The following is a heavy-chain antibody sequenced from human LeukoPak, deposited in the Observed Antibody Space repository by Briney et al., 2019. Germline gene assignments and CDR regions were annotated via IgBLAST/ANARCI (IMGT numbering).Heavy chain of an antibody. D-gene: IGHD1-14*01. V-gene: IGHV3-23*01. CDR2: ISSSGSST. CDR1: GFTFNNYS. CDR3: LMTGWDY. Sequence: AGGSLRLSCAASGFTFNNYSMSWVRQAPGKGLEWVSSISSSGSSTYYADSVKGRFTISRDNAKNSLYLQMNSLGAEDMAVYGGLMTGWDYWSQGTLVTVSS. J-gene: IGHJ4*02.